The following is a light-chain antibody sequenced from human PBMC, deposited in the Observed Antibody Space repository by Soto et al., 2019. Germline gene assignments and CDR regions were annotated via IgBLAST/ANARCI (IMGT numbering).Light chain of an antibody. J-gene: IGLJ1*01. CDR3: ASWDDSLNAYV. V-gene: IGLV1-44*01. Sequence: SVLTQPPSASGTPGQRVTISCSGSSSNIGSKTVDWYQQLPGTAPTLLIYSNNERPLGVPDRFSGSKSGTSASLAISGLQSEDEADYYCASWDDSLNAYVFGSGTKLTVL. CDR2: SNN. CDR1: SSNIGSKT.